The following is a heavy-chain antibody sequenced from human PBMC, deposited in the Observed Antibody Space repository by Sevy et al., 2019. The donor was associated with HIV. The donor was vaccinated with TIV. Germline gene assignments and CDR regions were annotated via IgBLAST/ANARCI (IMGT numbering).Heavy chain of an antibody. Sequence: ASVKVSCKASGYTFTDYFMHWVRQAPGQGLEWMAWINPNSGDTKYAQKFQGRVTVTRDTSIRTAYMELSRLRVDDTVVYYCASPGGYRYGSLLDNWGQGTLVTVSS. J-gene: IGHJ4*02. CDR1: GYTFTDYF. D-gene: IGHD5-18*01. CDR2: INPNSGDT. CDR3: ASPGGYRYGSLLDN. V-gene: IGHV1-2*02.